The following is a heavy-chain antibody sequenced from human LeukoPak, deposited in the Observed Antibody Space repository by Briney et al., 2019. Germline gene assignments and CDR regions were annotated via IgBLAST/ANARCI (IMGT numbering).Heavy chain of an antibody. CDR3: ARGPSISHYDILTGYYPRASFDY. D-gene: IGHD3-9*01. J-gene: IGHJ4*02. V-gene: IGHV4-30-2*01. CDR1: GGSISSGGYS. Sequence: PSETLSLTCAVSGGSISSGGYSWSWIRQPPGKGLEWIGYIYHSGSTYYNPSLKSRVTISVDTSKNQFSLKLSSVTAADTAVYYCARGPSISHYDILTGYYPRASFDYWGQGTLVTVSS. CDR2: IYHSGST.